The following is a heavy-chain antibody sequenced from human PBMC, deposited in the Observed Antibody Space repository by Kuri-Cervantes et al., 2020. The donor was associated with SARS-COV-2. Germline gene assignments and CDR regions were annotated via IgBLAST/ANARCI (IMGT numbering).Heavy chain of an antibody. J-gene: IGHJ6*03. CDR3: AKEVDFGDYGYYYMDV. V-gene: IGHV3-23*01. CDR2: ITGRHVT. D-gene: IGHD4-17*01. CDR1: GFTFPSYA. Sequence: GGSLRLSCVGSGFTFPSYAMSWVRQAPGKGPEWVSGITGRHVTDYAHSVTGRFTISRDNSKKMVYLQMNSLRVEDTAVYCCAKEVDFGDYGYYYMDVWGKGTTVTVSS.